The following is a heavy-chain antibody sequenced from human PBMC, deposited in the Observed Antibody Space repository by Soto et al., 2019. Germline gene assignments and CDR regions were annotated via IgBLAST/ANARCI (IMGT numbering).Heavy chain of an antibody. Sequence: QVQLVESEGCVVQPGRSLRLSCAASGFTFSSYGMHWVRQAPGKGLEWVAVIWYDGSNKYYADSVKGRFTISRDNSKNTLYLQMNSLRAEDTAVYYCARDEQQLADYYGMDVWGQGTTVTVSS. CDR3: ARDEQQLADYYGMDV. D-gene: IGHD6-13*01. V-gene: IGHV3-33*01. CDR2: IWYDGSNK. J-gene: IGHJ6*02. CDR1: GFTFSSYG.